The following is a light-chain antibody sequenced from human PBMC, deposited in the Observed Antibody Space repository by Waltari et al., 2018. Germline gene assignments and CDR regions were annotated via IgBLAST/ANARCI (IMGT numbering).Light chain of an antibody. V-gene: IGKV3-11*01. CDR1: QSVSSH. CDR3: QQRNNWPPIT. CDR2: DAS. J-gene: IGKJ5*01. Sequence: EVVLTQSPPTLSLSPGERATLSCRASQSVSSHLAWYQQKPGQAPRLLIYDASNSATGTPARCRGSGSGPDFTITISSLEPEDFAVYYWQQRNNWPPITFGQGTRLEMK.